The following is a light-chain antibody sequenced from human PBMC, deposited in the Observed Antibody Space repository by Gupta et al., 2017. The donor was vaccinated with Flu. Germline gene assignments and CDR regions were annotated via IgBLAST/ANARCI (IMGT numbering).Light chain of an antibody. Sequence: DIVMTQSPLSLPVTPGEPASISCRSSQSLLHSNGYNYLDWYLQKPGQSPQLLIYLGSNRASGVPDRFSGSVSGTYFTLKSSRVDAEDVGVYYCMQSLQTPTFGQGTKVEIK. V-gene: IGKV2-28*01. CDR2: LGS. J-gene: IGKJ1*01. CDR3: MQSLQTPT. CDR1: QSLLHSNGYNY.